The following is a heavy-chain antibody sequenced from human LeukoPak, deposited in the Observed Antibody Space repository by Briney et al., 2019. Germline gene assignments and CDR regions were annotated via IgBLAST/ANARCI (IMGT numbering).Heavy chain of an antibody. J-gene: IGHJ4*02. D-gene: IGHD3-3*01. V-gene: IGHV3-74*01. Sequence: GGSLRLSCEASGFTFSSYWMYWVRQAPGKGLVWVARINSDASSTTYADSVEGRFTISRDNSKNTLYLQMNSLRAKDTAVYYCAKDRPRFLEWLGSVKENWGQGTLVTVSS. CDR2: INSDASST. CDR1: GFTFSSYW. CDR3: AKDRPRFLEWLGSVKEN.